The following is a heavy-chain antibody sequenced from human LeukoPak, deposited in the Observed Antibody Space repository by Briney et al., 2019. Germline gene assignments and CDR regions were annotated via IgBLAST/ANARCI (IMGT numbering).Heavy chain of an antibody. Sequence: QPGGSLRLSCAASGFTFSSYAMHWVRQAPGKGLEWVAVISYDGSNKYYADSVKGRFTISRDNSKNTLYLQMNSLRAEDTAVYYCASMQQPLDYWGQGTLVTVSS. CDR1: GFTFSSYA. V-gene: IGHV3-30-3*01. CDR3: ASMQQPLDY. J-gene: IGHJ4*02. CDR2: ISYDGSNK. D-gene: IGHD6-13*01.